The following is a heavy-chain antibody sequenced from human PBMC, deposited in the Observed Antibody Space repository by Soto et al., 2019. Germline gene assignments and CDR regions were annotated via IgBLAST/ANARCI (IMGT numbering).Heavy chain of an antibody. D-gene: IGHD3-22*01. CDR2: ISYDGNNK. CDR3: AKGGSGNYLTYYYYYGMDV. Sequence: GGSLRLSCEASGFTFRNNGMHWVRQVPGKGLEWVAVISYDGNNKYYADSVKGRFTISRDNSKNTVYLQMNNLRAEDTAMYYCAKGGSGNYLTYYYYYGMDVWGQGTTVTVSS. V-gene: IGHV3-30*18. CDR1: GFTFRNNG. J-gene: IGHJ6*02.